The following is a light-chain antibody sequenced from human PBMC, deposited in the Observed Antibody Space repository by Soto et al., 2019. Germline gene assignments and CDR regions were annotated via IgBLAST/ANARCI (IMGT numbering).Light chain of an antibody. CDR2: DAF. Sequence: IVMTQSPSTVSVSPGAIATLSCRASQSVTSTLAWYQQKPGQTPRLLIYDAFSRAPGIPARFSGGGSGTDFTLTISSLEPEDFGVYYCQQRHNWPITFGQGTRLEIK. CDR3: QQRHNWPIT. V-gene: IGKV3D-15*01. CDR1: QSVTST. J-gene: IGKJ5*01.